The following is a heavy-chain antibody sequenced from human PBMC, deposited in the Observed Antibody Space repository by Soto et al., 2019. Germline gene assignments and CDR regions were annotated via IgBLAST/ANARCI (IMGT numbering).Heavy chain of an antibody. CDR2: IYHRGST. V-gene: IGHV4-4*02. J-gene: IGHJ4*02. D-gene: IGHD3-3*01. CDR3: ARRWREGRVDY. Sequence: SETLSLTCAVSGGSISSSNWWSWVRQTPGKGLEWIGEIYHRGSTNYNPSLKSRVTISVDKSRNQFSLKLSSVTAADTAVYYCARRWREGRVDYWGQGTLVTGS. CDR1: GGSISSSNW.